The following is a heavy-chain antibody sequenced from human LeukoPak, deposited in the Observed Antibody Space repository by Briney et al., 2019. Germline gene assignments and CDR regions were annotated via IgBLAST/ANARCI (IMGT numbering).Heavy chain of an antibody. J-gene: IGHJ4*02. D-gene: IGHD5-24*01. CDR1: GGSISSYY. V-gene: IGHV4-59*01. CDR3: ARAPMATIEKIHFDY. Sequence: SEALSLTCTVSGGSISSYYWSWIRQPPGKVLEWIGYIYYSGSTNYNPSLKSRVTISVDTSKNQFSLKLSSVTAADTAVYYCARAPMATIEKIHFDYWGQGTLVTVSS. CDR2: IYYSGST.